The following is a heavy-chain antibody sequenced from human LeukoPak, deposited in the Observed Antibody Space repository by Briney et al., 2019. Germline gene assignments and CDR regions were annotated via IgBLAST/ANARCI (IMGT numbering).Heavy chain of an antibody. CDR1: GFTFSSYW. V-gene: IGHV3-21*01. D-gene: IGHD4-17*01. J-gene: IGHJ5*02. CDR3: AITTVFNWFDP. CDR2: ISSSSSYI. Sequence: PGGSLRLSCAASGFTFSSYWMHWVRQAPGKGLEWVSSISSSSSYIYYADSVKGRFTISRDNAKNSLYLQMNSLRAEDTAVYYCAITTVFNWFDPWGQGTLVTVSS.